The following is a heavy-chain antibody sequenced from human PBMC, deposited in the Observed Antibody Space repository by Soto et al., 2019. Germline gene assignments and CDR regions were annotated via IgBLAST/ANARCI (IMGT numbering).Heavy chain of an antibody. CDR3: ARLGAQEIDP. V-gene: IGHV4-30-2*01. J-gene: IGHJ5*02. CDR2: IYHSGST. CDR1: GGTLSSGCYS. D-gene: IGHD3-16*01. Sequence: SVTLSLTCAVAGGTLSSGCYSWSWIRQPPGKGLEWIGYIYHSGSTYYNPSLKSRVTISVGTSKTQFALRLSSVTAADTAVYYCARLGAQEIDPWGQGTLVTVSS.